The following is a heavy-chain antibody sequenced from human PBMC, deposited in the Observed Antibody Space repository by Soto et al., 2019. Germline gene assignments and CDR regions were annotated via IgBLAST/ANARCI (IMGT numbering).Heavy chain of an antibody. CDR1: GFDVTTNC. CDR2: VCTGGAT. Sequence: GGSLRLSCVVSGFDVTTNCMRWVRQAPGKGLECVSIVCTGGATHYADSVKGRFTISRDRSKNTVHLQMNNVRAEDTAVYYCVRDKRTISGIFPGYWGQGTQVTVSS. CDR3: VRDKRTISGIFPGY. D-gene: IGHD1-1*01. V-gene: IGHV3-53*01. J-gene: IGHJ4*02.